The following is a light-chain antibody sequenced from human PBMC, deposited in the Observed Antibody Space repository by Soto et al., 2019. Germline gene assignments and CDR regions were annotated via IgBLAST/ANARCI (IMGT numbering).Light chain of an antibody. Sequence: QSLLTQPPPASGSPGQSVTISCTGTSSDVGGYNYVSWYQQHPGKAPKLMIYDVSKRPSGVPARFSGSKSGNTASLTVSGLQAEDEADYYCSSYAGTHIVFGTGTKVTVL. CDR1: SSDVGGYNY. J-gene: IGLJ1*01. CDR2: DVS. V-gene: IGLV2-8*01. CDR3: SSYAGTHIV.